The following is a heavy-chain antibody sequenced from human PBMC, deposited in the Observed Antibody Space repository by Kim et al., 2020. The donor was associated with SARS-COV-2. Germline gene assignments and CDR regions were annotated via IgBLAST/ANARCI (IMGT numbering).Heavy chain of an antibody. CDR3: ARAMYSSSWQNVYYYGMDV. CDR1: GGSISSYY. D-gene: IGHD6-13*01. Sequence: SETLSLTCTVSGGSISSYYWSWIRQPAGKGLEWIGRIYTSGSTNYNPSLKSRVTMSVDTSKNQFSLKLSSVTAADTAVYYCARAMYSSSWQNVYYYGMDVWGQGTTVTVSS. CDR2: IYTSGST. V-gene: IGHV4-4*07. J-gene: IGHJ6*02.